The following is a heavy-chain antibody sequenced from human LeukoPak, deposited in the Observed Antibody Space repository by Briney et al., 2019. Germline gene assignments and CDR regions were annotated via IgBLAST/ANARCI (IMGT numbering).Heavy chain of an antibody. J-gene: IGHJ4*02. Sequence: GASVKVSCKASGYTFTSYGISWVRQAPGQGLEWMGWISAYNGNTNYAQKLQGRVTMTTDTSTSTAYMELRSLRSDDTAVYYCARDLGMVYAEQGGYWGQGTLVTVSS. CDR2: ISAYNGNT. CDR3: ARDLGMVYAEQGGY. CDR1: GYTFTSYG. D-gene: IGHD2-8*01. V-gene: IGHV1-18*01.